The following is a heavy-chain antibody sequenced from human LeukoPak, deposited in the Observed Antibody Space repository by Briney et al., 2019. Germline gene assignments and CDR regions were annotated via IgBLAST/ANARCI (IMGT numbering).Heavy chain of an antibody. CDR2: ISGYNGYT. J-gene: IGHJ1*01. CDR3: ARDKAVATELTQYFHH. D-gene: IGHD1-14*01. Sequence: ASVKVSCKASGYTFTNYGVSWVRQAPGQGLEWMGWISGYNGYTNYAQKFQFRVTMTTDTSTSTAYMELRSLTSDDTAVYYCARDKAVATELTQYFHHWGQGTLVTVSS. CDR1: GYTFTNYG. V-gene: IGHV1-18*01.